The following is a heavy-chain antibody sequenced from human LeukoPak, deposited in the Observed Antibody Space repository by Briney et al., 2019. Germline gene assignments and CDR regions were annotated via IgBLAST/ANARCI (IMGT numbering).Heavy chain of an antibody. CDR3: ARGRGQQLGNFDY. D-gene: IGHD6-13*01. Sequence: SETLSLTCTVSGGTISTSSYYFAWIRQPPGKGLEWIGSVYYSGSTYYHPSLKSRVTMSVDTSKNQFSLKLSSVTAADTAVYYCARGRGQQLGNFDYWGQGTLVTVSS. CDR2: VYYSGST. CDR1: GGTISTSSYY. V-gene: IGHV4-39*07. J-gene: IGHJ4*02.